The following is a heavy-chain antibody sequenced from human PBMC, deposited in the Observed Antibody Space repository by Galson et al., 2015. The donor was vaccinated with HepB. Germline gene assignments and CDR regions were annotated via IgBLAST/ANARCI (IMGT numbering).Heavy chain of an antibody. J-gene: IGHJ4*02. CDR1: GYTLSDYY. CDR2: INSYSGGT. V-gene: IGHV1-2*02. D-gene: IGHD1-26*01. CDR3: ARDLTYYYFDY. Sequence: SVKVSCKAFGYTLSDYYIHWVRQAPGQGLEWMGWINSYSGGTNYEQKFQDRVTMTRDTSIGTAYMELDRLRSDDTAVYYCARDLTYYYFDYWGQGTLVTVSS.